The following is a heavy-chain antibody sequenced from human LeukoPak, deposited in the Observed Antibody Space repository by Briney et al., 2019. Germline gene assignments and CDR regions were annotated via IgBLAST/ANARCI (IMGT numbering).Heavy chain of an antibody. CDR3: AREDDILTGYYIL. CDR2: IYYSGST. V-gene: IGHV4-59*01. D-gene: IGHD3-9*01. Sequence: SETLSLTCAVYGGSFSGYYWSWIRQPPGKGLEWIGYIYYSGSTNYNPSLKSRVTISVDTSKNQFSLKLSSVTAADTAVYYCAREDDILTGYYILWGQGTLVTVSS. CDR1: GGSFSGYY. J-gene: IGHJ4*02.